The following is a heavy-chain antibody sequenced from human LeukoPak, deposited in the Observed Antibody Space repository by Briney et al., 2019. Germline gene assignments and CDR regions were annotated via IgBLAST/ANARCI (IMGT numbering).Heavy chain of an antibody. CDR1: GFTFSSYV. CDR3: ARVGKNGWDSDH. CDR2: ISYDGSNE. D-gene: IGHD6-19*01. Sequence: PGGSLRLSCAASGFTFSSYVMHWVRQAPGKGLEWVAIISYDGSNEYYADSVKGRFTISRDNTKNSLYLQMDTLRAEDTAVYYCARVGKNGWDSDHWGQGTLVTVSS. V-gene: IGHV3-30*04. J-gene: IGHJ4*02.